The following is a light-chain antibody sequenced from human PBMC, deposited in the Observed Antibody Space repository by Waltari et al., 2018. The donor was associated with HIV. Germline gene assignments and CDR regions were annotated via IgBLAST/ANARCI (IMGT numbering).Light chain of an antibody. Sequence: DIQMTQSPSSLSASVGDRVTMTCRASQGVAPDLGWFQQKPGQAPTRLIYAAPMLQSGVPSRFSGSGSETYFTLTITDLQPEDCATYYCLQHNSYPLITFGQGTRLEI. V-gene: IGKV1-17*02. CDR2: AAP. J-gene: IGKJ5*01. CDR1: QGVAPD. CDR3: LQHNSYPLIT.